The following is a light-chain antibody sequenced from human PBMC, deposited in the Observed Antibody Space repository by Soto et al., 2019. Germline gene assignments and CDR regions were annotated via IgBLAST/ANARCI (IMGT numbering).Light chain of an antibody. CDR1: SSNIGSNY. V-gene: IGLV1-47*01. Sequence: QPVLTQPPSASGTPGQRVTISCSGSSSNIGSNYVYWYQQLPGTAPKLLIYRNKQRPSGVPDRFSGSKSGTSASLAISGLRSEDEADSYCAAWDDSLEGVFGTGTKLTVL. J-gene: IGLJ1*01. CDR3: AAWDDSLEGV. CDR2: RNK.